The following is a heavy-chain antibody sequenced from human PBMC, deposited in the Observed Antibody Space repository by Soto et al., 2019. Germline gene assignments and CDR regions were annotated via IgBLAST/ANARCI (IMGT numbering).Heavy chain of an antibody. V-gene: IGHV4-31*03. D-gene: IGHD2-2*01. CDR1: GGSISSGGYY. Sequence: SETLSLTCTVSGGSISSGGYYWSWIRQHPGKGLEWIGYIYYSGSTYYNPSLKSRVTISVDTSKDQFSLKLSSVTAADTAVYYYARDLVPAALGYYYYGMDVWGQGTTVTVSS. J-gene: IGHJ6*02. CDR3: ARDLVPAALGYYYYGMDV. CDR2: IYYSGST.